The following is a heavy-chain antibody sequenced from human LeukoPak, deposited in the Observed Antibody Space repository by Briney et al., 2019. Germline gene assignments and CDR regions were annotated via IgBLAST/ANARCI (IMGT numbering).Heavy chain of an antibody. CDR3: ARDPDILTGVAYDI. CDR2: IYYSGST. CDR1: GGSISSSSYY. V-gene: IGHV4-39*02. D-gene: IGHD3-9*01. J-gene: IGHJ3*02. Sequence: SETLSLTCTVSGGSISSSSYYWGWIRQPPGKGLEWIGIIYYSGSTYYNPSLKSRVTISVDTSKNQFSLKLSSVTAADTAVYYCARDPDILTGVAYDIWGQGTMVTVSS.